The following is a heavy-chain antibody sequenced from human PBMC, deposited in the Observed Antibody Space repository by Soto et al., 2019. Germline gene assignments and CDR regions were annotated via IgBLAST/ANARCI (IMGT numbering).Heavy chain of an antibody. CDR2: ISAYNGNT. V-gene: IGHV1-18*01. J-gene: IGHJ6*03. Sequence: QVQLVQSGAEVKKPGASVKVSCKASGYTFTSYGISWVRQAPGQGLEWMRWISAYNGNTNYAQKLQGRVTMTTDTSTSTAYMELRSLRSDDTAVYYCARGPSITMVRGADYYYYYMHVWGKGTTVTVSS. D-gene: IGHD3-10*01. CDR3: ARGPSITMVRGADYYYYYMHV. CDR1: GYTFTSYG.